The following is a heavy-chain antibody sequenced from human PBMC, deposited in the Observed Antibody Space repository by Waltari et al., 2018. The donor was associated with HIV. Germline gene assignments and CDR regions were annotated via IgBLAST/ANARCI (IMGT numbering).Heavy chain of an antibody. D-gene: IGHD2-21*01. CDR3: ASDCGDPFDY. CDR1: GFTFSSYS. CDR2: MSSSSSTI. J-gene: IGHJ4*02. V-gene: IGHV3-48*01. Sequence: EVQLVESGGGLVQPGGSLRLSCAASGFTFSSYSMNWVRQAPGKGLEWVSYMSSSSSTIYYADSVKGRFTISRDNAKNSLYLQMNSLRAEDTAVYYCASDCGDPFDYWGQGTLVTVSS.